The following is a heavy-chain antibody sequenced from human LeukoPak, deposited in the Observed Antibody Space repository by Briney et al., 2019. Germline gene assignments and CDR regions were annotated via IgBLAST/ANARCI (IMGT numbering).Heavy chain of an antibody. J-gene: IGHJ5*02. CDR3: AREGTSTPNWFDP. Sequence: SETLSLTCTVAGYSISIGYYWGWIRQPPGKGLEWIGSIYHSGSTYYNPSLKSRVTISLDTSKNQFSLKLSSVTAADTAVYYCAREGTSTPNWFDPWGQGTLVTVSS. D-gene: IGHD3-10*01. CDR2: IYHSGST. CDR1: GYSISIGYY. V-gene: IGHV4-38-2*02.